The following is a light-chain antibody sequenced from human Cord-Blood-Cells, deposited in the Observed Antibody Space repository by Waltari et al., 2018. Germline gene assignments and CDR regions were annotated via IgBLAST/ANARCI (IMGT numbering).Light chain of an antibody. J-gene: IGLJ2*01. CDR1: SLRSSY. CDR3: NSRDSSGNHLV. Sequence: SSELTHDPAVSVSLGLSISITCQGDSLRSSYASWYQHKPGQAPVLVIYGKNNRPSGIPDRFSGSSSGNTASLTITGAQAEDEADYYCNSRDSSGNHLVFGGGTKLTVL. CDR2: GKN. V-gene: IGLV3-19*01.